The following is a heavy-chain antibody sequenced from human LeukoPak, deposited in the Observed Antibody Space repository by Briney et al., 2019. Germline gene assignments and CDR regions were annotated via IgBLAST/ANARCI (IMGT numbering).Heavy chain of an antibody. CDR1: GFTFSSYW. CDR3: ARGLTIFGVVNDAFDI. CDR2: INSDGSST. D-gene: IGHD3-3*01. J-gene: IGHJ3*02. V-gene: IGHV3-74*01. Sequence: GGSLRLSCAASGFTFSSYWMHWVRQAPGKGLVGVSLINSDGSSTIYADSVKGRFTISRDNVKNTLYLQMNSLRAEDTAVYYCARGLTIFGVVNDAFDIWGQGTMVTVSS.